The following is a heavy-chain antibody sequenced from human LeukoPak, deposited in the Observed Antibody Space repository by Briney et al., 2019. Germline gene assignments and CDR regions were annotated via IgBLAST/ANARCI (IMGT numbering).Heavy chain of an antibody. J-gene: IGHJ6*02. CDR1: GFTFSSYA. CDR2: ISYDGSNK. D-gene: IGHD6-6*01. CDR3: AKDVSSSSPGDGMDV. V-gene: IGHV3-30*04. Sequence: RSLRLSCAASGFTFSSYAMHWVRQAPGKGLEWVAVISYDGSNKYYADSVKGRFTISRDNSKNTLYLQVNSLRAEDTAVYYCAKDVSSSSPGDGMDVWGQGTTVIVSS.